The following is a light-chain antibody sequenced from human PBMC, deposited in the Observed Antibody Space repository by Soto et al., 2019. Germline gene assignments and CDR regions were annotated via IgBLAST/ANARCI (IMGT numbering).Light chain of an antibody. CDR1: SSDVGGYNY. CDR2: DVS. CDR3: CSYAGSYIYV. J-gene: IGLJ1*01. Sequence: QSALTQPRSVSGSPGQSVTIPCTATSSDVGGYNYVSWYQQHPGKAPKLMIYDVSQRPSGVPDRFSASRSGNTASLTISGLQAEDEADYYCCSYAGSYIYVFGTGTKVTVL. V-gene: IGLV2-11*01.